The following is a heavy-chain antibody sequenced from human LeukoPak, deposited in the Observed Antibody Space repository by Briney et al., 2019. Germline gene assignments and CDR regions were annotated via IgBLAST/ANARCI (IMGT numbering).Heavy chain of an antibody. V-gene: IGHV3-30-3*01. CDR1: GFTFSSYA. J-gene: IGHJ4*02. Sequence: PGGSLRLSCAASGFTFSSYAMHWVRQAPGKGLEWVAVISYDGSNKYYADSVKGRFTISRDNSKNTLYLQMNSLRAEDTAVYYCAKDTASGSYLDYWGQGTLVTVSS. CDR3: AKDTASGSYLDY. CDR2: ISYDGSNK. D-gene: IGHD3-10*01.